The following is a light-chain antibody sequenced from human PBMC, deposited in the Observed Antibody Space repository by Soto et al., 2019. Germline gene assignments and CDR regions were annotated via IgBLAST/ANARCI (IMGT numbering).Light chain of an antibody. V-gene: IGKV1-39*01. CDR3: QQANSFPLT. CDR2: AAS. J-gene: IGKJ4*01. Sequence: SPVTPAPASLSATFGNRGPLTFRASQSISTYLNWYQQKPGKAPKLLIYAASSLQSGVPSRFSGSGSGTDFTLTISSLQPEDFATYYCQQANSFPLTFGGGTKVDIK. CDR1: QSISTY.